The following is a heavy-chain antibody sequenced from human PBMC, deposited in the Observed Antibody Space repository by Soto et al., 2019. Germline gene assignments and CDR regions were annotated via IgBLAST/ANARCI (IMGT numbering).Heavy chain of an antibody. CDR1: GGSLSGYY. CDR2: ISHSGST. V-gene: IGHV4-34*01. Sequence: SEPLSLTCAVHGGSLSGYYWSWIRQPPGKGLEWIGEISHSGSTDYNPSLKSRVTISMDTSKNQISLKLSSVTAADTAVYYCARRFDSWGQGTLVTV. CDR3: ARRFDS. J-gene: IGHJ4*02.